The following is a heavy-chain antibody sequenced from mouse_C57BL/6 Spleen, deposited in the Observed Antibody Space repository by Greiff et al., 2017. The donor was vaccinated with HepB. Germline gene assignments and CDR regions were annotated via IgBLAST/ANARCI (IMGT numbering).Heavy chain of an antibody. Sequence: VKVVESGPGLVAPSQSLSITCTVSGFSLTSYGVHWVRQPPGKGLEWLVVIWSDGSTTSNSALKSRLSISKDNSKSQVFLKMNSLQTDDTAMYYCARHELRFYAMDYWGQGTSVTVSS. J-gene: IGHJ4*01. CDR3: ARHELRFYAMDY. D-gene: IGHD1-1*01. CDR1: GFSLTSYG. V-gene: IGHV2-6-1*01. CDR2: IWSDGST.